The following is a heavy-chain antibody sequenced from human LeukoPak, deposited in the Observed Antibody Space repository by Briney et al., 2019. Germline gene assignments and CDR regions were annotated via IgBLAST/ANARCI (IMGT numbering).Heavy chain of an antibody. V-gene: IGHV3-23*01. CDR2: ISASGGTT. Sequence: PGGSLRLSCAASGFTFSSYAMSWVRQAPGKGLEWVSAISASGGTTYYADSVKGRFTISGDNSKNTLYLQMSGLRAEDTAVYYCAKEPREYCSSTSCPNWIDPWGQGTLVTVSS. J-gene: IGHJ5*02. CDR1: GFTFSSYA. CDR3: AKEPREYCSSTSCPNWIDP. D-gene: IGHD2-2*01.